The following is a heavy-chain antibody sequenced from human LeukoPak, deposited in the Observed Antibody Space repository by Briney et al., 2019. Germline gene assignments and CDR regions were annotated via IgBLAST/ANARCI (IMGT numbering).Heavy chain of an antibody. D-gene: IGHD3-9*01. V-gene: IGHV4-59*01. Sequence: SETLSLTCTVSGGSISSYYWSWIRQPPGKGLEWIGYIYYSGSTNYNPSLKSRVTISVDTSKNQFSLKLSSVTAADTAVYYCARLVLLTGYSHFDYWGQGTLVTVSS. CDR1: GGSISSYY. J-gene: IGHJ4*02. CDR2: IYYSGST. CDR3: ARLVLLTGYSHFDY.